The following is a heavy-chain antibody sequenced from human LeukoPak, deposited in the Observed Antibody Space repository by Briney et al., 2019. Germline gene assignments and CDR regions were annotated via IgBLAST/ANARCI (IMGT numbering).Heavy chain of an antibody. V-gene: IGHV1-2*02. J-gene: IGHJ4*02. CDR3: AREIYGDYPFGY. D-gene: IGHD4-17*01. CDR2: INPHSGDT. Sequence: ASVKVSCKASGYIYTDYYIHWVRQAPGQGLEWMGWINPHSGDTNYAQKFQGRVTMTRDTSISTAYMDLSRLRSDDTAVYYCAREIYGDYPFGYWGQGTLVTVSS. CDR1: GYIYTDYY.